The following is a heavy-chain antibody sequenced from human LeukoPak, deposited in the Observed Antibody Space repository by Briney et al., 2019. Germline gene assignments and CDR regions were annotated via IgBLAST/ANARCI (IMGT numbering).Heavy chain of an antibody. J-gene: IGHJ2*01. V-gene: IGHV1-8*01. CDR3: TSGPPEWGFDL. Sequence: GASVKVSCKASGYTFTSHDINWVRQATGQGLEWMGWMSPNSGNTGYAQKFQGRVTMTRDTSISTAYMELNSLRSEDTAVYYCTSGPPEWGFDLWGRGTLVTVSS. D-gene: IGHD1-14*01. CDR2: MSPNSGNT. CDR1: GYTFTSHD.